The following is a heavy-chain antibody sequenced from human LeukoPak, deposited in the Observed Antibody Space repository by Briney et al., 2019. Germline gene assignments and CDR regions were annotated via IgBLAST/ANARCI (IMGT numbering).Heavy chain of an antibody. V-gene: IGHV3-7*02. J-gene: IGHJ3*02. D-gene: IGHD5-24*01. CDR2: ISPDGSVK. CDR1: GFTISNYW. Sequence: GGSLRLSCAASGFTISNYWMSWVRQAPGKGLEWVASISPDGSVKHYVDSVKGRFTISRDNAKNSLSLQMNSPRAEDTAVYFCARLLGMVTTFDIWGQGTVVTVSS. CDR3: ARLLGMVTTFDI.